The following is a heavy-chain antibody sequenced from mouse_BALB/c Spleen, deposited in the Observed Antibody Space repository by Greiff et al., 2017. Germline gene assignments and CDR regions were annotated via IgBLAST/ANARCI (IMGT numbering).Heavy chain of an antibody. CDR3: AEFITTVVEGFAY. J-gene: IGHJ3*01. CDR1: GFNIKDTY. D-gene: IGHD1-1*01. CDR2: IDPANGNT. V-gene: IGHV14-3*02. Sequence: VQLQQSGAELVKPGASVKLSCTASGFNIKDTYMHWVKQRPEQGLEWIGRIDPANGNTKYDPKFQGKATITADTSSNTAYLQLSSLTSEDTAVYYCAEFITTVVEGFAYWGQGTLVTVSA.